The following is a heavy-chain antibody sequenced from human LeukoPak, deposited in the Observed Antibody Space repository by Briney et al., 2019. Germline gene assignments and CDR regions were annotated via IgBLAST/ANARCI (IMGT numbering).Heavy chain of an antibody. V-gene: IGHV4-59*08. Sequence: PSETLSLTCTVSGGSISSYYWSWIRQPPGKGLEWIGYIYYSGSTNYNPSLKSRVTISVDTSKNQFSLKLSSVTAADTAVYYCARQCSSGWYGAGGFDPWGQGTLVTVSS. CDR3: ARQCSSGWYGAGGFDP. CDR1: GGSISSYY. J-gene: IGHJ5*02. CDR2: IYYSGST. D-gene: IGHD6-19*01.